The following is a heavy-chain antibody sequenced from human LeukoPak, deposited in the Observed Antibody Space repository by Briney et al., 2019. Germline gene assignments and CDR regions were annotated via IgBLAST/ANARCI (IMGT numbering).Heavy chain of an antibody. Sequence: GGSLRLSCAASGFTFSSYGMHWVRQAPGKGLEWVAVIWYDGSNKYYADSVKGRFTISRDNSKNTLYLQMNSVRAEDTAVYYCARDAQQLVLDYWGQRTLVTVSS. J-gene: IGHJ4*02. CDR3: ARDAQQLVLDY. CDR2: IWYDGSNK. V-gene: IGHV3-33*01. CDR1: GFTFSSYG. D-gene: IGHD6-13*01.